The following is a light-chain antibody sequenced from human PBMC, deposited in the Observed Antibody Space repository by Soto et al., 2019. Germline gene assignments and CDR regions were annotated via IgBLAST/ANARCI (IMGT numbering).Light chain of an antibody. CDR2: AAS. Sequence: DIQLTPSASFLSASFSDRVPITFLPSQGINNYLAWYQQKPGKAPNLLIYAASTLQSGVPSRFSGSGSGTEFTLTISSLQPEDFATYYCEQLNSYPRITFGQGTRLEI. V-gene: IGKV1-9*01. CDR1: QGINNY. J-gene: IGKJ5*01. CDR3: EQLNSYPRIT.